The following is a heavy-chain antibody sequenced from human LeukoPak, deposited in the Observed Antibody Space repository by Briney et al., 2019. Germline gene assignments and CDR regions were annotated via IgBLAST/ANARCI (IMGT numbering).Heavy chain of an antibody. V-gene: IGHV4-31*03. CDR2: IYYSGST. CDR3: ARAVVINTYYFDY. Sequence: SETLSLTCTVSGGSISSGGYYWNWTRQHPGKGLEWIGYIYYSGSTYYNPSLKSRVTISVDTSKNQFSLKLSSVTAADTAVYYCARAVVINTYYFDYWGQGTLVTVSS. CDR1: GGSISSGGYY. J-gene: IGHJ4*02. D-gene: IGHD2/OR15-2a*01.